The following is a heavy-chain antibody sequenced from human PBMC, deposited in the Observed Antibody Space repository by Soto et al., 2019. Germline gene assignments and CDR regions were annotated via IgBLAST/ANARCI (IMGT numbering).Heavy chain of an antibody. V-gene: IGHV3-48*03. CDR3: ARARDYDYHYSGMDV. CDR1: GFTLSSHE. Sequence: PXGSRILSCVASGFTLSSHEMKWVRQAPGKGLDWVSYISVVGSTKYYADSVKGRFTISRDNAKNSLYLQMKSLRAEDTAVYYCARARDYDYHYSGMDVWRQGTTVTVSS. D-gene: IGHD4-17*01. J-gene: IGHJ6*02. CDR2: ISVVGSTK.